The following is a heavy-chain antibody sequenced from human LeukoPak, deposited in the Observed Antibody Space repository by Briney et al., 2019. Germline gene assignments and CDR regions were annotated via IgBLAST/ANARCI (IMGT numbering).Heavy chain of an antibody. V-gene: IGHV1-46*01. D-gene: IGHD6-13*01. CDR3: AREIRTAAGFDAFDI. CDR2: INPSGGST. Sequence: ASVKVSCKASGGTFSSYAISWVRQAPGQGLEWMGIINPSGGSTSYAQKFQGRVTMTRDTSTSTVYMELSSLRSEDTAVYYCAREIRTAAGFDAFDIWGQGTMVTVSS. CDR1: GGTFSSYA. J-gene: IGHJ3*02.